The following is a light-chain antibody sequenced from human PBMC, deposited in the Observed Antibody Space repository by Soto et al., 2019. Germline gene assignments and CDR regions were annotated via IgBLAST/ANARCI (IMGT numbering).Light chain of an antibody. V-gene: IGLV4-69*01. J-gene: IGLJ7*01. Sequence: QPVLTQSPSASASLGASVKLTCTLSSGHISNAIAWHQQKPEKGPRFLMNVNSDGSHIKGDGIPDRFSGSSAGAERYLIISSLQSEDEADDYCQTWGTGIPVVFGGGTKLTVL. CDR1: SGHISNA. CDR2: VNSDGSH. CDR3: QTWGTGIPVV.